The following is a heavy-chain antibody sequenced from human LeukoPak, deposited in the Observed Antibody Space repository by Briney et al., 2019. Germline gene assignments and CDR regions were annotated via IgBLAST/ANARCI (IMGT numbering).Heavy chain of an antibody. CDR1: GSSIRTYY. J-gene: IGHJ5*02. CDR3: ARHGAPYYYDSNTWFDP. CDR2: IYCSGST. D-gene: IGHD3-22*01. V-gene: IGHV4-59*08. Sequence: SETLSLTCIVSGSSIRTYYWSWIRQSPGKGLEWIGYIYCSGSTNYNPSLKRRAIISVDTSKNQFSLKLSSVTAADTAVYYCARHGAPYYYDSNTWFDPWGQGTLVTVCS.